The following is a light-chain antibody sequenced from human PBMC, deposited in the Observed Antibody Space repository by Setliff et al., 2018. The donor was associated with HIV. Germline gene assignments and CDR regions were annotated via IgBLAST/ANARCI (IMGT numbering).Light chain of an antibody. Sequence: QAMVTQEPSLTVSPGGTVTLTCGSSTGPVTSGHLPYWFQQKPGQAPRTLIFDTSNRHSWTPARFSGSLLGDKAALTLSGAQPDDGAEYYCLLTLSDDNYVFGTGTKVTVL. V-gene: IGLV7-46*01. CDR2: DTS. CDR1: TGPVTSGHL. J-gene: IGLJ1*01. CDR3: LLTLSDDNYV.